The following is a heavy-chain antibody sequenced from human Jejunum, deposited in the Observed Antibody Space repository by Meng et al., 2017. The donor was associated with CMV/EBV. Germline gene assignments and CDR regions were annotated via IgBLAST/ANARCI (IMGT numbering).Heavy chain of an antibody. J-gene: IGHJ4*02. V-gene: IGHV4-39*07. D-gene: IGHD1-1*01. CDR1: GAPISSGSHY. Sequence: QLQRQEPGPGLLTPAETLSLTCTASGAPISSGSHYWAWIRQSPGKRLEWIGSMLFSGIADYNPSLKSRVTISLDATQRQFSLRLTSVTAADTAVYFCARDLTNNWFYYWGQGTLVTVSS. CDR2: MLFSGIA. CDR3: ARDLTNNWFYY.